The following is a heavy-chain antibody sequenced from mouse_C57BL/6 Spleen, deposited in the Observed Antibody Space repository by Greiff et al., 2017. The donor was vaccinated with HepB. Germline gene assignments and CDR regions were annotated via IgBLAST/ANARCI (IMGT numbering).Heavy chain of an antibody. Sequence: EVQLQQSGPELVKPGASVKIPCKASGYTFTDYNMDWVKQSHGKSLEWIGDINPNNGGTIYNQKFKGKATLTVDKSSSTAYMERRSLTSEDTAVYYWARSGPSTWYFDYWGQGTTLTVSS. V-gene: IGHV1-18*01. CDR3: ARSGPSTWYFDY. CDR2: INPNNGGT. CDR1: GYTFTDYN. J-gene: IGHJ2*01. D-gene: IGHD2-1*01.